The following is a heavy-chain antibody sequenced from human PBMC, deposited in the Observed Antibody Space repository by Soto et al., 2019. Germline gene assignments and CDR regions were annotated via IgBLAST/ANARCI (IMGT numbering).Heavy chain of an antibody. CDR2: IYYSGST. CDR3: ARVGGFGATTIDY. D-gene: IGHD3-10*01. CDR1: GGSISSGDYY. J-gene: IGHJ4*02. Sequence: QVQLQESGPGLVKPSQTLSLTCTVSGGSISSGDYYWSWIRQPPGKGLEWIGYIYYSGSTYYNPSLKSRVTISVDTSKTQFSLKRSSVTAADTAVYYCARVGGFGATTIDYWGQGTLVTVSS. V-gene: IGHV4-30-4*01.